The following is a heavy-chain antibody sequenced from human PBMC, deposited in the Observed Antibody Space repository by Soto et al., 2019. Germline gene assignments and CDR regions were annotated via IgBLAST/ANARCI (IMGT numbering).Heavy chain of an antibody. CDR1: GFTLDTYG. V-gene: IGHV3-33*01. J-gene: IGHJ3*01. CDR3: ARDWGACTPGECYSHGFDL. D-gene: IGHD2-21*01. CDR2: SWHDGRHL. Sequence: QEQLVESGGGMVQPGGSLRLSCAVSGFTLDTYGMHWVRQAAGQGLEWVAVSWHDGRHLDYADSVRGRFTVFRDDSKNTLFLEMNGLRGDDTAVYYCARDWGACTPGECYSHGFDLWGQGILVTVSS.